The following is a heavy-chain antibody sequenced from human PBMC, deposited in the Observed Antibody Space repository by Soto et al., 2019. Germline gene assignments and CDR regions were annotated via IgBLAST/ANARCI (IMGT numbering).Heavy chain of an antibody. CDR2: ISVGGGSI. Sequence: PGGSLRFSCIDSGFTLRDYAFNWVRQAPGKGLEWVSYISVGGGSIFYADSVQGRFTISRDDASNSVYLQMNTLRHEDTAAYHCVRRYTRGFYIWGQQTVF. D-gene: IGHD1-20*01. CDR1: GFTLRDYA. CDR3: VRRYTRGFYI. J-gene: IGHJ3*02. V-gene: IGHV3-48*02.